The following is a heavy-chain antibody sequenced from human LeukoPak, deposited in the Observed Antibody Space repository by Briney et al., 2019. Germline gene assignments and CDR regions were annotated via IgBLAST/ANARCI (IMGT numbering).Heavy chain of an antibody. J-gene: IGHJ5*02. Sequence: SVKVSCKASGYTFTSYAISWVRQAPGQGLEWMGGIIPLFGSADYAQKFQGRVTFTADESTSTAYMELSSLRSEDTAVYYCATAPSAYCSGGSCYSWFDPWGQGTLVTVSS. CDR3: ATAPSAYCSGGSCYSWFDP. V-gene: IGHV1-69*13. D-gene: IGHD2-15*01. CDR2: IIPLFGSA. CDR1: GYTFTSYA.